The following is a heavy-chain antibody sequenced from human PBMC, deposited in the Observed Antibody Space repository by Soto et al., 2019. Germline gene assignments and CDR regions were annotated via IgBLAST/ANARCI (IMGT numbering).Heavy chain of an antibody. Sequence: QVQLVQSGAEVKKPGASVKVSCKASGYTFTSYGISWVRQAPGQGLEWMGWIRAYNGNTNYAQKLQGRVTMTTDTCTSTAYMELRSMRSHDTAVYYCARDGEAAGPFDYWGQGTLVTVSS. CDR2: IRAYNGNT. CDR1: GYTFTSYG. J-gene: IGHJ4*02. D-gene: IGHD2-15*01. V-gene: IGHV1-18*01. CDR3: ARDGEAAGPFDY.